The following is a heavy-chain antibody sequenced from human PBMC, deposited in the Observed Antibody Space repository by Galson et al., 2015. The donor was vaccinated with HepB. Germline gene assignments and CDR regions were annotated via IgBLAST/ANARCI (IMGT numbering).Heavy chain of an antibody. Sequence: SVKVSCKASGYTFTSYGISWVRQAPGQGLEWMGWISAYNGNTNYAQKLQGRVTMTTDTSTSTAYMELRSLRSDDTAVYYCARDSYDSSGYYPDNWFDPWGQGTLVTVSS. CDR2: ISAYNGNT. CDR3: ARDSYDSSGYYPDNWFDP. V-gene: IGHV1-18*04. D-gene: IGHD3-22*01. CDR1: GYTFTSYG. J-gene: IGHJ5*02.